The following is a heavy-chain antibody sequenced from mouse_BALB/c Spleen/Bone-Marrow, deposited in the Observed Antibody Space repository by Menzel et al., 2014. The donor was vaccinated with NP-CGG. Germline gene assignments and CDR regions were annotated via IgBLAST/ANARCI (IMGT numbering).Heavy chain of an antibody. J-gene: IGHJ4*01. Sequence: VQLQQSGAELVRPGASVKLSCKTSGYTFXSYWINWVKQRPGQGLEWIGNIYPSDSYTTYNQKFKDKATLTVDKSSSTAYMQLSSPTSEDSAVYYCTRPGYYYGSSPYAMGYWGQGTSVTVSS. CDR1: GYTFXSYW. CDR3: TRPGYYYGSSPYAMGY. CDR2: IYPSDSYT. D-gene: IGHD1-1*01. V-gene: IGHV1-69*02.